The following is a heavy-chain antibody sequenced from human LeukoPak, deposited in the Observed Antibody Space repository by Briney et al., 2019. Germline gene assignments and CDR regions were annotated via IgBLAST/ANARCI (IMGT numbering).Heavy chain of an antibody. D-gene: IGHD2-2*01. V-gene: IGHV4-34*01. CDR3: ARAAAASGFVVVPAARGWFDP. CDR1: GGSFSGYY. Sequence: SETLSLTCAVYGGSFSGYYWSWIRQPPGKGLEWIGEINHSGSTNYNPSLKSRVTISVDTSKNQFSLKLSSVTAADTAVYYCARAAAASGFVVVPAARGWFDPWGQGTLVTVSS. CDR2: INHSGST. J-gene: IGHJ5*02.